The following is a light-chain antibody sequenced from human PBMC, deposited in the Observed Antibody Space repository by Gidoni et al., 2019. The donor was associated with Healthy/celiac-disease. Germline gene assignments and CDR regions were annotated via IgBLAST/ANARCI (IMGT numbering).Light chain of an antibody. CDR2: WAS. V-gene: IGKV4-1*01. Sequence: DIVMTQSPDSLAVSLGERATINCKSSQSVLYSSNNKNYLAGYQQKPGQAPKLLIYWASTRESGVPDRFSGSGSGTDFTLTISSLQAEDVAVYYCQQYYSTPQTFGQGTKVEIK. J-gene: IGKJ1*01. CDR3: QQYYSTPQT. CDR1: QSVLYSSNNKNY.